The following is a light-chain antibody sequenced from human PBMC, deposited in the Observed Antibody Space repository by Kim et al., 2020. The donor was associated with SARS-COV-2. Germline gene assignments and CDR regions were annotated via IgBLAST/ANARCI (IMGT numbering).Light chain of an antibody. Sequence: EKVMTQSPATLSLSPGERATLSCRASQSVNINLAWYQQNPGQAPRLLIYEASTRATGIPARFSCSGSGTEFTLTISSLQSEDFAVYYCQQYNDSPLTFGGGTKVDIK. J-gene: IGKJ4*01. V-gene: IGKV3-15*01. CDR3: QQYNDSPLT. CDR2: EAS. CDR1: QSVNIN.